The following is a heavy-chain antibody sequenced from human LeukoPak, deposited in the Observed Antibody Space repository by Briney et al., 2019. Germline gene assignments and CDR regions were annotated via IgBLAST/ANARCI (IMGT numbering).Heavy chain of an antibody. J-gene: IGHJ4*02. CDR1: GYTFTGYY. Sequence: ASVKVSCKASGYTFTGYYLHWVRQAPGQGLEWMGWINPNSGGTNYAQKFQGRVTMTRDTSISTAYMELSRLRSDDTAVYYCARVGAAGTTSPFDYWGQGTLVTVSS. D-gene: IGHD1-1*01. CDR2: INPNSGGT. V-gene: IGHV1-2*02. CDR3: ARVGAAGTTSPFDY.